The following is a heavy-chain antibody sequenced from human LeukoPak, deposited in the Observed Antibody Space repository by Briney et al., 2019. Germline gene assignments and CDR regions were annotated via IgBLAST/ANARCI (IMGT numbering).Heavy chain of an antibody. Sequence: GGSLRLSCAASGFTFSDYYMSWIRQAPGKGLEWVSYISSSGSTIYYADSVKGRFTISRDNAKNSLYLQMNSLRAEDTAVYYCARSGDCSSTSCYQNYYYYYMDVWGKGTTVTVSS. CDR1: GFTFSDYY. D-gene: IGHD2-2*01. CDR3: ARSGDCSSTSCYQNYYYYYMDV. J-gene: IGHJ6*03. V-gene: IGHV3-11*04. CDR2: ISSSGSTI.